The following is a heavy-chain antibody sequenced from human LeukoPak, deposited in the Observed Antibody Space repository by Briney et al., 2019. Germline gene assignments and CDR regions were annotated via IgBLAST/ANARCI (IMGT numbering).Heavy chain of an antibody. CDR2: SYYSGST. CDR3: ARDGRLYSSGQVVWFDP. J-gene: IGHJ5*02. Sequence: SETLSLTCTVSDGSISSSSYYWGWIRQPPGKGLEWIGSSYYSGSTYYNPSLKSRVTISVDTSKSQFSLKVTSVTAADTAVYFCARDGRLYSSGQVVWFDPWGQGTLVTVSA. D-gene: IGHD6-19*01. CDR1: DGSISSSSYY. V-gene: IGHV4-39*07.